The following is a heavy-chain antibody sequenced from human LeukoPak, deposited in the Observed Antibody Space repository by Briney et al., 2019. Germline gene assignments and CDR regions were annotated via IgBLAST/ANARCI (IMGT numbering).Heavy chain of an antibody. Sequence: PGGSLRLSCEVSGFTFSSYSMTWVRQVPGMGLEWIAYMTATSNTFYYADSVKGRFTISRDNARNSLFLQMNSLTVEDTAVYYCARSLSGYDPLSAFWGQGTLVTVSS. D-gene: IGHD5-12*01. CDR2: MTATSNTF. CDR3: ARSLSGYDPLSAF. CDR1: GFTFSSYS. V-gene: IGHV3-48*04. J-gene: IGHJ1*01.